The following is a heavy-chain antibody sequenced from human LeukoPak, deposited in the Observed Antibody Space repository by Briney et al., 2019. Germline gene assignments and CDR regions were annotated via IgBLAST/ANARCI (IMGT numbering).Heavy chain of an antibody. D-gene: IGHD3-22*01. J-gene: IGHJ4*02. CDR2: IIPIFGTA. CDR3: ARDPSPYYYDSSGYYYALDY. CDR1: GGTFSSYA. Sequence: GASVKVSCKASGGTFSSYAISWVRQAPGQGLEWMGGIIPIFGTANYAQKFQGRVTITADESTSTAYMELSSLRSEDTAVYYCARDPSPYYYDSSGYYYALDYWGQGTLVTVSS. V-gene: IGHV1-69*13.